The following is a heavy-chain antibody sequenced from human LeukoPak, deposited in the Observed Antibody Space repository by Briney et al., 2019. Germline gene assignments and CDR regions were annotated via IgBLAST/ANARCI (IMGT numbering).Heavy chain of an antibody. CDR2: INHSGST. V-gene: IGHV4-34*01. CDR3: ARSMHSP. J-gene: IGHJ5*02. CDR1: GGSFSGYY. D-gene: IGHD2-8*01. Sequence: SETLSLTCAVYGGSFSGYYWSWIRQPPGKGLEWIGEINHSGSTNYNPSLKSRVTISVDTSKNQFSLKLSSVTAADTAVYYCARSMHSPWGQGTLVTVSS.